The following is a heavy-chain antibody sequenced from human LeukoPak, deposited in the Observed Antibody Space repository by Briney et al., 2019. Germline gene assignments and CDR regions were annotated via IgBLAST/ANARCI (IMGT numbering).Heavy chain of an antibody. V-gene: IGHV3-9*03. CDR1: GFTFDDYA. J-gene: IGHJ4*02. D-gene: IGHD6-6*01. Sequence: PGRSLRLSCAASGFTFDDYAMHWVRQAPGKGLEWVSGISWNSGSIGYADSVKGRFTISRDNAKNSLYLQMNSLRAEDMALYYCAKDIGYSSSSGFDYWGQGTLVTVSS. CDR2: ISWNSGSI. CDR3: AKDIGYSSSSGFDY.